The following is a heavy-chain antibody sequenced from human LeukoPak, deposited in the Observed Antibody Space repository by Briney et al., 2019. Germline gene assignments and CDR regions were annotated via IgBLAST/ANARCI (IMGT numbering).Heavy chain of an antibody. Sequence: PSETLSLTCAVSGGSISSSTRRSWVRQPPGKGVDWTGESYHSGSTNYNPSLKSRVTISIDTSKNHFSLKLSSVTAADTAVYYCARWQWLPVFDFWGRGTLVTVSS. CDR3: ARWQWLPVFDF. D-gene: IGHD3-22*01. CDR2: SYHSGST. J-gene: IGHJ4*02. CDR1: GGSISSSTR. V-gene: IGHV4-4*02.